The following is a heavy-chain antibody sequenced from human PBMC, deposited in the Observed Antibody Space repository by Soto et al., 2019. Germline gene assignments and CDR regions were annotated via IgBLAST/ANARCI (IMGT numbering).Heavy chain of an antibody. CDR2: TSSSGGST. Sequence: EVQLLESGGGLVQPGGSLRLSCAASGFTFSSYAMSWVRQAPGKGLEWVSTTSSSGGSTYYADSVTGRFTISRDNSKNTCYLQMNSLIAEDMAVYYCAKDGGYGSGSYYSDDWGQGTLVTVSS. V-gene: IGHV3-23*01. CDR1: GFTFSSYA. D-gene: IGHD3-10*01. CDR3: AKDGGYGSGSYYSDD. J-gene: IGHJ4*02.